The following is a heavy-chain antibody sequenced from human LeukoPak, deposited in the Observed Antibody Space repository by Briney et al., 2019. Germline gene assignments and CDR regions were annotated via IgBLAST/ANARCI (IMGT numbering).Heavy chain of an antibody. D-gene: IGHD3-3*01. Sequence: SETLSLTCTVSGGSISSYYWSWIRQPPGKGLEWIGYIYYSGSTNYNPSLKSRVTISVDTSKNQFSLKLSSVTAADTAVYYCAREDYGDFWSGTYWYFDLWGRGTLVTVSS. J-gene: IGHJ2*01. CDR2: IYYSGST. CDR3: AREDYGDFWSGTYWYFDL. V-gene: IGHV4-59*01. CDR1: GGSISSYY.